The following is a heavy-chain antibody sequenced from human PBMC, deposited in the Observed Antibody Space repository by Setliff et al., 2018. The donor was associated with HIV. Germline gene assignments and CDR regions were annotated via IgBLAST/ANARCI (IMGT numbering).Heavy chain of an antibody. J-gene: IGHJ4*02. D-gene: IGHD3-22*01. CDR3: ARGPAGHYDSTGYYPYY. CDR1: RGTFNNYA. Sequence: SVKVSCKASRGTFNNYAISWVRQAPGQGLEWMGGIIPIFGSANYAQRFQGRVTISADESTGTAYMELSSLRSEDTAVYYCARGPAGHYDSTGYYPYYWGQGRLVTVSS. V-gene: IGHV1-69*13. CDR2: IIPIFGSA.